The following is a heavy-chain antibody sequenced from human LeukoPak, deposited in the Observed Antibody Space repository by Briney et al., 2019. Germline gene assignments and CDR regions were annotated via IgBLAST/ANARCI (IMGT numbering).Heavy chain of an antibody. Sequence: GASVKVSCKASGDTFINDYIHWVRQAPGQGLEWMGVSNPGGGATTYAQKFQGRVTMTRDMSTSTVYMELRSLRSADTAVYYCARQGYTNNLGGYFGDKDDGFDLWGQGTMVTVSS. CDR3: ARQGYTNNLGGYFGDKDDGFDL. CDR1: GDTFINDY. J-gene: IGHJ3*01. V-gene: IGHV1-46*01. CDR2: SNPGGGAT. D-gene: IGHD3-9*01.